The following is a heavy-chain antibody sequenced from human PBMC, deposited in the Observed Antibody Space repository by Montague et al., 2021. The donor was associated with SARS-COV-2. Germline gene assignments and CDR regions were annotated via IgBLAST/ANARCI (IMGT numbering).Heavy chain of an antibody. CDR3: ARIRDYDILTGSYSGFDY. CDR2: IDWDDDK. Sequence: PALGKPTQTLTLTCTFSGFSLSTSGMCVNWIRQPPGKALEWLALIDWDDDKYYSTSLKTRLTISKDTSKNQVVLTMTNMDPVDTATYYCARIRDYDILTGSYSGFDYWGQGTLVTVSS. V-gene: IGHV2-70*01. D-gene: IGHD3-9*01. CDR1: GFSLSTSGMC. J-gene: IGHJ4*02.